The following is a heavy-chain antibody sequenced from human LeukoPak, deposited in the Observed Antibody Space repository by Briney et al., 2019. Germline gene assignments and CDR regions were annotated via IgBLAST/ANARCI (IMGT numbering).Heavy chain of an antibody. Sequence: PGRSLRLSXAASGFTFDDYAMHWVRQAPGKGLEWVSGISWNSGSICYADSVKGRFTISRDNAKNSLYLQMNSLRAEDMALYYCAKDTAAAALYYFDYWGQRTLVTVSS. CDR3: AKDTAAAALYYFDY. V-gene: IGHV3-9*03. CDR1: GFTFDDYA. CDR2: ISWNSGSI. J-gene: IGHJ4*02. D-gene: IGHD6-13*01.